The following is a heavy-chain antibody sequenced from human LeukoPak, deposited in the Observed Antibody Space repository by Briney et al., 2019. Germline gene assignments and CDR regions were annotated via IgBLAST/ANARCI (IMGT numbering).Heavy chain of an antibody. CDR3: AKATYYYDSSGYYFTPRYYYGMDV. D-gene: IGHD3-22*01. CDR1: GSTFSSYA. V-gene: IGHV3-23*01. CDR2: ISGSGGST. J-gene: IGHJ6*02. Sequence: GGSLRLSCAASGSTFSSYAMSWVRQAPGKGLEWVSAISGSGGSTYYADSVKGRFTISRDNSKNTLYLQMNSLRAEDTAVYYCAKATYYYDSSGYYFTPRYYYGMDVWGQGTTVTVSS.